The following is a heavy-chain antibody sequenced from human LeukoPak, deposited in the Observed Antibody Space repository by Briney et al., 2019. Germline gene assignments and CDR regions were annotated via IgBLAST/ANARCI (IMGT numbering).Heavy chain of an antibody. CDR1: GFSLSTSGVG. CDR2: IYWDDDK. V-gene: IGHV2-5*02. Sequence: SGPTLVKPTQPLTLTCTFSGFSLSTSGVGVGWIRQPPAKALEWLALIYWDDDKRYSPSLKSRLTITKDTSKNQVVLTMTNMDPVDTATYYCAHSRGPRVFFDYWGQGTLVTVSS. CDR3: AHSRGPRVFFDY. D-gene: IGHD3-10*01. J-gene: IGHJ4*02.